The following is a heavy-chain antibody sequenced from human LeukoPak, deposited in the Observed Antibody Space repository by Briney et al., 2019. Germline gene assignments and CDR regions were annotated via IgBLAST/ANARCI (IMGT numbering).Heavy chain of an antibody. CDR1: GYTFTSYG. J-gene: IGHJ6*04. CDR2: ISAYNGNT. Sequence: ASVKVSCKASGYTFTSYGISWVRQAPGQGLEWMGWISAYNGNTHYAQKLQGRVTMTTDTSTSTAYMELRSLRSDDTAVYYCARDCVVVPAANYYFYGMDVWGKGTTVTVSS. V-gene: IGHV1-18*04. CDR3: ARDCVVVPAANYYFYGMDV. D-gene: IGHD2-2*01.